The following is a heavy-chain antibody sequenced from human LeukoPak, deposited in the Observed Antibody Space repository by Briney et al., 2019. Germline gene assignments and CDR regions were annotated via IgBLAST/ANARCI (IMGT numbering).Heavy chain of an antibody. CDR2: IYTSGST. J-gene: IGHJ6*03. V-gene: IGHV4-4*07. CDR1: GGSISSYY. Sequence: SETLSLTCTVSGGSISSYYWSWIRQPAGKGLEWIGRIYTSGSTNYNPSLKSRVTMSVDTSKTQFSLKLSSVTAADTAVYYCARVNHYYCYMDVWGKGTTVTISS. D-gene: IGHD1-14*01. CDR3: ARVNHYYCYMDV.